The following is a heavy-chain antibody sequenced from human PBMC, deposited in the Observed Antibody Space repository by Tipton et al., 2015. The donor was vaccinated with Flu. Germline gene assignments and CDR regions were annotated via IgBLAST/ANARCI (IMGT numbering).Heavy chain of an antibody. CDR1: GGSISSGNFF. J-gene: IGHJ3*02. Sequence: LRLSCTVSGGSISSGNFFWNWIRQPAGKGPEWIGRIQTSGTTYYKPSLKSRVSISVDTSKNQFSLKLSSVTAADTAVYYCARNGFDIWGPGTMVTVSS. CDR3: ARNGFDI. V-gene: IGHV4-61*02. CDR2: IQTSGTT.